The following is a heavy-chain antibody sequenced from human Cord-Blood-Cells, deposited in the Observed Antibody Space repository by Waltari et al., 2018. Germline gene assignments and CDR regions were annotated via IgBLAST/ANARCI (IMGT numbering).Heavy chain of an antibody. D-gene: IGHD2-2*01. CDR1: GYTFTGYS. CDR2: INPNSGGT. J-gene: IGHJ4*02. Sequence: QVQLVQSGAEVKKPGASVKVSCKASGYTFTGYSMPWVCQAPGQGLEWMGRINPNSGGTNYAQKFQGRVTMTRDTSISTAYMELSRLRSDDTAVYYCARDFCSSTSCYDYWGQGTLVTVSS. V-gene: IGHV1-2*06. CDR3: ARDFCSSTSCYDY.